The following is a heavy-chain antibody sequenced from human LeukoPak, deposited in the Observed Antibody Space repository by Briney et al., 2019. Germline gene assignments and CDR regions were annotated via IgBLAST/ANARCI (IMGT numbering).Heavy chain of an antibody. D-gene: IGHD2-2*01. V-gene: IGHV4-59*05. CDR2: IYYSGST. Sequence: SETLSLTCTVSGGSISSYYWSWIRQPAGKGLEWIGSIYYSGSTYYNPSLKSRVTISVDTSKNQFSLKLSSVTAADTAVYYCVRRLIVVVPAATGDFDYWGQGTLVTVSS. CDR1: GGSISSYY. J-gene: IGHJ4*02. CDR3: VRRLIVVVPAATGDFDY.